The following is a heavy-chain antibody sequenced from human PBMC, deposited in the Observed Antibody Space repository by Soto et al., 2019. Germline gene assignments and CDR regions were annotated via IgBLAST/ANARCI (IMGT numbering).Heavy chain of an antibody. J-gene: IGHJ4*02. CDR1: GGSISSGGYS. D-gene: IGHD6-6*01. V-gene: IGHV4-30-2*01. CDR2: IYHSGST. CDR3: AGGSPHSISAIDN. Sequence: PSETLSLTCAVSGGSISSGGYSWSWIRRPPGRGLEWIGYIYHSGSTYYNPSLKSRVPISVDRSKNQFSLKLSSVTAAGTAVYYCAGGSPHSISAIDNWGQGTLVTVSS.